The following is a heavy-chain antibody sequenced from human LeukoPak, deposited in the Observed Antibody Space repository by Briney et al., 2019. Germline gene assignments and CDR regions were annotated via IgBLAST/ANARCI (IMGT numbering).Heavy chain of an antibody. J-gene: IGHJ3*02. Sequence: SETLSLTCAVYGGSFSGYYWSWIRQPPGKGPEWIGEINHSGSTNYNPSLKSRVTISVDTSKNQFSLKLSSVTAADTAVYYCARGPQRAFDIWGQGTMVTVSS. CDR2: INHSGST. CDR3: ARGPQRAFDI. CDR1: GGSFSGYY. V-gene: IGHV4-34*01.